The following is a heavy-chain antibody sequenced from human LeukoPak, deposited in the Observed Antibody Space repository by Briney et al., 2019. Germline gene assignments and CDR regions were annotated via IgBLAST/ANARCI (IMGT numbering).Heavy chain of an antibody. D-gene: IGHD3-10*01. J-gene: IGHJ5*02. Sequence: GGSLRLSCTASGFTFSSYAMHWVRQSPGKGLEWVAFISYDGSNKYYADSVKGRFTISRDNSKNTLYLQMNSLRAEDTAVYYCARPLMYYYGSETYFWFDPWGQGTLVTVSS. CDR2: ISYDGSNK. V-gene: IGHV3-30*04. CDR1: GFTFSSYA. CDR3: ARPLMYYYGSETYFWFDP.